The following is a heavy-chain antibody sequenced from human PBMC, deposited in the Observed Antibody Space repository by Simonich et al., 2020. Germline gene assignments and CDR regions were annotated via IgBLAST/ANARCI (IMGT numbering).Heavy chain of an antibody. CDR2: IWYDGSNK. Sequence: QVQLVESGGGVVQPGRSLRLSCAASGFTFSSYGMHWVRQAPGKGLEWLAVIWYDGSNKYYADSVKGRFTISRDNSKNTLYLQMNSLRAEDTAVYYCARAYSSSWYNWFDPWGQGTLVTVSS. V-gene: IGHV3-33*01. CDR3: ARAYSSSWYNWFDP. CDR1: GFTFSSYG. D-gene: IGHD6-13*01. J-gene: IGHJ5*02.